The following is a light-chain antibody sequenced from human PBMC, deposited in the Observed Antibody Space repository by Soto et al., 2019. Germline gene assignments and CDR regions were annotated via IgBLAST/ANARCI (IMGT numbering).Light chain of an antibody. CDR1: SSDVGSYNL. CDR3: CSYAASSTSHVV. J-gene: IGLJ2*01. Sequence: QSALTQPASVSGSPGQSITISCTGTSSDVGSYNLVSWYQQHPGKAPKLMIYEGSKRPSGVSNRFSGSKSGNTASLTISGLQAEDEADYYCCSYAASSTSHVVFGGGTKVTAL. CDR2: EGS. V-gene: IGLV2-23*01.